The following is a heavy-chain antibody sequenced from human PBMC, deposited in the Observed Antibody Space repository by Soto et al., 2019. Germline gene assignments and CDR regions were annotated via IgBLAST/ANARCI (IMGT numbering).Heavy chain of an antibody. V-gene: IGHV4-59*01. J-gene: IGHJ4*02. Sequence: SETLSLTCTVSGGSISSYYWSWIRQPPGKGLEWIGYIYYSGSTNYNPSLKSRVTISVDTSKNQFSLKLSSVTAADTAVYYCARYGGSYYKFDYWGQGTLVTVSS. CDR2: IYYSGST. CDR3: ARYGGSYYKFDY. CDR1: GGSISSYY. D-gene: IGHD1-26*01.